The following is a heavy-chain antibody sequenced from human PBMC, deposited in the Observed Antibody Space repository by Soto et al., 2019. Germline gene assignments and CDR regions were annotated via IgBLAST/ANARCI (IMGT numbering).Heavy chain of an antibody. Sequence: QPGGSLRLSCAASGFTFSSYAMSWVRQAPGKGLEWVSAISGSGGSTYYADSVKGRFTISRDNSKNTLYLQMNSLRAEDTAVYYCAKTPIVVVPAAIGTFDCWGQGTLVTVSS. CDR2: ISGSGGST. J-gene: IGHJ4*02. CDR3: AKTPIVVVPAAIGTFDC. D-gene: IGHD2-2*01. V-gene: IGHV3-23*01. CDR1: GFTFSSYA.